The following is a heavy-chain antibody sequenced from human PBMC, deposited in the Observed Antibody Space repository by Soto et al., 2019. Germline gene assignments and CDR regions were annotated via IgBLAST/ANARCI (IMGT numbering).Heavy chain of an antibody. CDR1: GGSFSGYY. D-gene: IGHD6-6*01. V-gene: IGHV4-34*01. J-gene: IGHJ5*02. Sequence: PSETLSLTCAVYGGSFSGYYWSWIRQPPGKGLEWIGEINHSGSTNYNPSLKSRVTISVDTSKNQFSLKLSSVTAADTAVYYCARRPYSSSSYNWFDPGGQGTLVTVSS. CDR2: INHSGST. CDR3: ARRPYSSSSYNWFDP.